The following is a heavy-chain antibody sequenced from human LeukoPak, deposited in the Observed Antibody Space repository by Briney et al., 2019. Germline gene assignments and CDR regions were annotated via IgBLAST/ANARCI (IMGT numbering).Heavy chain of an antibody. J-gene: IGHJ4*02. V-gene: IGHV3-23*01. D-gene: IGHD2-21*02. CDR2: ISGSGGST. Sequence: PGGSLRLSCAASGFTFSSYAMSWVRQAPGKGLEWVSAISGSGGSTYYADSVKGRFTISRDNSKNTLYLQMNSLRAEDTAVYYCAKEYPFYCGGDCYPDYWGQGTLVTVSS. CDR1: GFTFSSYA. CDR3: AKEYPFYCGGDCYPDY.